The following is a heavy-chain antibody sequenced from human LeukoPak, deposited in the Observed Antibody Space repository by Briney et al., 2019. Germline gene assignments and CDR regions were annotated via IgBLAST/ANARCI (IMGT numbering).Heavy chain of an antibody. CDR3: ARPSSSWYDNFDY. J-gene: IGHJ4*02. Sequence: GESLKISCKGSGYSFTNYWIGWVRQMPGKGLEWMGVIYPGDSDTRYSPSFQGQVTISADKSISTAYLQWSSLKASDTAMYYCARPSSSWYDNFDYWGQGTLVTISS. CDR1: GYSFTNYW. D-gene: IGHD6-13*01. V-gene: IGHV5-51*01. CDR2: IYPGDSDT.